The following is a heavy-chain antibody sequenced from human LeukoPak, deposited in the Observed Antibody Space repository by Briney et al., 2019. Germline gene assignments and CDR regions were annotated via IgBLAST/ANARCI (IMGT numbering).Heavy chain of an antibody. CDR1: GGSISSYY. Sequence: SETPSLACTVSGGSISSYYWGWIRQPAGKGLEWIGRIYASGSTNYNPSLKSRVTISVDKSKNQFSLRLSSVTAADTAVYYCAREFDSYGYFDYWGQGTLVTVSS. D-gene: IGHD5-18*01. J-gene: IGHJ4*02. CDR2: IYASGST. V-gene: IGHV4-4*07. CDR3: AREFDSYGYFDY.